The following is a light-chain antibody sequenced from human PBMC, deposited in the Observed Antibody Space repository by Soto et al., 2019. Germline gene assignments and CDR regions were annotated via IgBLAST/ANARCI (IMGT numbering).Light chain of an antibody. CDR2: DVS. CDR1: SSDVGGYDY. CDR3: SSYTSTNIPI. Sequence: QAVVTQPASVSGSPGQSITISCTGTSSDVGGYDYVSWYQHHPGKAPKLMIFDVSHRPSGVSDRFSGSKSGNTASLTISGLQAEDEADYYCSSYTSTNIPIFGGGTQLTVL. J-gene: IGLJ7*01. V-gene: IGLV2-14*03.